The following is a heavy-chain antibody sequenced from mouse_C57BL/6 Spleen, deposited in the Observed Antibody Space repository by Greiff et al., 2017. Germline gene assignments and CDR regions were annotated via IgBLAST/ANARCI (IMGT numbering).Heavy chain of an antibody. CDR2: IDPSDSYT. V-gene: IGHV1-69*01. Sequence: QVQLQQPGAELVMPGASVKLSCKASGYTFTSYWMHWVKQRPGPGLEWIGEIDPSDSYTNYNQKFKGKSTLTVDKSSSTAYMQLSSLASEDSAVYYCARDYGSSYDYWGQGTTLTVSS. CDR1: GYTFTSYW. J-gene: IGHJ2*01. D-gene: IGHD1-1*01. CDR3: ARDYGSSYDY.